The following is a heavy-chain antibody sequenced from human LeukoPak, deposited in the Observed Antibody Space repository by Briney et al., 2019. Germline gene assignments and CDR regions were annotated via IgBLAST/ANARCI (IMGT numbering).Heavy chain of an antibody. D-gene: IGHD1-26*01. V-gene: IGHV3-23*01. J-gene: IGHJ6*03. Sequence: GGSLRLSCAGSGFYSNDYARYAMSWVRQAPGKGLEWVSAISGTADTTKYADSVKGRFTISRDNSKNTLYLQMNSLRAEDTAVSYCAKGWDNFYFYYYMDVWGKGTMVTVSS. CDR2: ISGTADTT. CDR3: AKGWDNFYFYYYMDV. CDR1: GFYSNDYARYA.